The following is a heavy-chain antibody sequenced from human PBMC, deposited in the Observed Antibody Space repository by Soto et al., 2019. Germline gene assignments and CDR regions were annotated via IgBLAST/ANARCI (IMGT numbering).Heavy chain of an antibody. D-gene: IGHD2-21*02. V-gene: IGHV4-59*01. CDR3: ARGGGIYCGGDCYGWFDP. Sequence: SETLSLTCTVSGGSISSYYWSWIRQPPGKGLEWIGYIYYSGSTNYNPSLKSRVTMSVDTFKNQFSLKLTSVTAADTAVYYCARGGGIYCGGDCYGWFDPWGQGTLVTVSS. CDR2: IYYSGST. J-gene: IGHJ5*02. CDR1: GGSISSYY.